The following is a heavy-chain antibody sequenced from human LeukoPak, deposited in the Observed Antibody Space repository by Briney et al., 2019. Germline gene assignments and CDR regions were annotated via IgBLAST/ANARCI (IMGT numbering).Heavy chain of an antibody. CDR1: GGSFSGHY. CDR3: AIGLMTTVTTTPFYYYYYVDV. V-gene: IGHV4-34*01. D-gene: IGHD4-17*01. J-gene: IGHJ6*03. CDR2: INHSGST. Sequence: SETLSLTCAVSGGSFSGHYWNWIRQPPGKGLEWIGEINHSGSTNYNPSLKSRVTISVDTSKNQFSLKLSSVTAADTAVYYCAIGLMTTVTTTPFYYYYYVDVWGKGTTVTVSS.